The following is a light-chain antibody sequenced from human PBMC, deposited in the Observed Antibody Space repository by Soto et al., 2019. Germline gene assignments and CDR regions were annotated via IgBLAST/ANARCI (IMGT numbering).Light chain of an antibody. CDR2: SNN. CDR3: AAWDDSLSGVV. Sequence: QAVVTQPPSVSGAPGQRVTISCTGSSSNIGAGYDVHWYQQLPGTAPKLLIYSNNQRPSGVPDRFSGSKSGTSASLAISGLRSEDEADYYCAAWDDSLSGVVFGGGTKLTVL. J-gene: IGLJ2*01. CDR1: SSNIGAGYD. V-gene: IGLV1-47*02.